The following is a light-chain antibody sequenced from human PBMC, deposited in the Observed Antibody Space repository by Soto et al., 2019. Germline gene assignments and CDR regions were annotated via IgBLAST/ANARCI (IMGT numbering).Light chain of an antibody. J-gene: IGKJ1*01. Sequence: IQXTHVGDPRPAVIGYRVTSNCRASQGISSYLAWYQQKPGKPXXXLXYAASTLKSGVPSRFSGSGSGTDFNLTSSSPQSEDFQVYYCHQYRNRAWTCDHGSKG. CDR1: QGISSY. V-gene: IGKV1-9*01. CDR2: AAS. CDR3: HQYRNRAWT.